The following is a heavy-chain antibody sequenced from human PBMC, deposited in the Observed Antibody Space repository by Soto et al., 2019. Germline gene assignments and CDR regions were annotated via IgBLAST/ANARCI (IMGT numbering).Heavy chain of an antibody. CDR2: ISYDENKR. J-gene: IGHJ5*02. V-gene: IGHV3-30-3*01. CDR1: GFTFRSYA. CDR3: ARALDAAMASKDNWFDP. Sequence: QVQLVESGGGVVQPGRSLRLSCAASGFTFRSYAMHWVRQAPGKGLEWVAVISYDENKRYYTESVQGRFTISRDNSKNMLYLQVNSLSAEDTAVYYCARALDAAMASKDNWFDPWGQGILVTVSS. D-gene: IGHD5-18*01.